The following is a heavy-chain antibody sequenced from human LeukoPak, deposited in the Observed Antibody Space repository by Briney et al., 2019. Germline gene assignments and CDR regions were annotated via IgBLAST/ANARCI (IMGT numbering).Heavy chain of an antibody. Sequence: SETLSLTCTVSGGSISSYYWSWIWQPPGKGLEWIGYIYYSGSTNYNPSLKSRVTISVDTSKNQFSLKLSSVTAADTAVYYCARKYYDFWSGHYYYNWFDPWGQGTLVTVSS. J-gene: IGHJ5*02. CDR1: GGSISSYY. CDR2: IYYSGST. CDR3: ARKYYDFWSGHYYYNWFDP. D-gene: IGHD3-3*01. V-gene: IGHV4-59*01.